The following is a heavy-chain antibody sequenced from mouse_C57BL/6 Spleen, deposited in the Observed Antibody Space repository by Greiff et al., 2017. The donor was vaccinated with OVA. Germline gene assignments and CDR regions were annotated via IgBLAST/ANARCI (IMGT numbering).Heavy chain of an antibody. Sequence: VQVVESGAELARPGASVKMSCKASGYTFTSYTMHWVKQRPGQGLEWIGYINPSSGYTKYNQKFKDKATLTADKSSSTAYMQLSSLTSEDSAVYYCAREPIITTVPSWFAYWGQGTLVTVSA. CDR1: GYTFTSYT. CDR3: AREPIITTVPSWFAY. D-gene: IGHD1-1*01. CDR2: INPSSGYT. J-gene: IGHJ3*01. V-gene: IGHV1-4*01.